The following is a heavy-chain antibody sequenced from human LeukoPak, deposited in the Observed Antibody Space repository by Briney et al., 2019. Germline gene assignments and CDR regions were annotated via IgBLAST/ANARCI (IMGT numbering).Heavy chain of an antibody. V-gene: IGHV3-7*01. CDR2: IKQDGSEK. CDR3: AKGER. J-gene: IGHJ4*02. Sequence: GGSLRLSCATSGFTFNYDWMTSVRQAPGKGLEWVANIKQDGSEKYYGESVKGRFTISRDNAKKSLYLQMNSLRDEDTAVYYCAKGERWGQGTLVTVSS. CDR1: GFTFNYDW.